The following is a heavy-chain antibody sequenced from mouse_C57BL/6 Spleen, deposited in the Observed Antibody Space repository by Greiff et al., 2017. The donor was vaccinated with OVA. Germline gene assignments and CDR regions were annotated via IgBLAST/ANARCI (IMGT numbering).Heavy chain of an antibody. J-gene: IGHJ4*01. Sequence: EVQLVESGPELVKPGASVKISCKASGYTFTDYNMDWVKQSHGQSLEWIGDINPNNGGTIYNQKFKGKATLTVDKSSSTAYMELRSLTSEDTAVYYGARYGGVRPGDAMDYWGQGTSVTVSS. CDR3: ARYGGVRPGDAMDY. D-gene: IGHD2-14*01. CDR1: GYTFTDYN. V-gene: IGHV1-18*01. CDR2: INPNNGGT.